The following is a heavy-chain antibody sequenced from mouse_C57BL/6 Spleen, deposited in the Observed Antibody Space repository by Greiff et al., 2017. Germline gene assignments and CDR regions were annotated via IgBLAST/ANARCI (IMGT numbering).Heavy chain of an antibody. CDR1: GYSFTGYF. J-gene: IGHJ1*03. CDR2: INPYNGDT. V-gene: IGHV1-20*01. CDR3: ARRVEYDSSYGYFDV. D-gene: IGHD1-1*01. Sequence: VQLQQSGPELVKPGDSVKISCKASGYSFTGYFMNWVMQSHGKSLEWLGRINPYNGDTFYNQKFKCKAPLTVDKSSSTAHMELRSRTSEDSAVYYCARRVEYDSSYGYFDVWGTGTTVTGSS.